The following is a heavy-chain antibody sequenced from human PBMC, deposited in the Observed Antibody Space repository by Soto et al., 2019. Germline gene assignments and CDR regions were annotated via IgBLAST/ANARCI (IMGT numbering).Heavy chain of an antibody. J-gene: IGHJ6*02. CDR2: IYPGDSDT. CDR1: GYTFTNYW. CDR3: AASIFYYGMDV. V-gene: IGHV5-51*01. Sequence: PGASLKISCKGSGYTFTNYWIGWVRQMPGKGLERMGIIYPGDSDTKYNPSFQGQVTISADKSITTTYLQWSSLKASDTATYYCAASIFYYGMDVWGQGTTVTVSS.